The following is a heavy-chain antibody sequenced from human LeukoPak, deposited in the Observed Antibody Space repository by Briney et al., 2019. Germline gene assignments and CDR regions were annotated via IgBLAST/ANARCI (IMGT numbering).Heavy chain of an antibody. Sequence: PSETLSLTCAVYGGSVSGYYWSWIRQPPGKGLEWIGEINHSGSTNYNPSLKSRVTISVDTSKNQFSLKLSSVTAADTAVYYCARGRGNWTPRGWFDPWGQGTLVTVSS. CDR1: GGSVSGYY. V-gene: IGHV4-34*01. CDR3: ARGRGNWTPRGWFDP. J-gene: IGHJ5*02. CDR2: INHSGST. D-gene: IGHD1-20*01.